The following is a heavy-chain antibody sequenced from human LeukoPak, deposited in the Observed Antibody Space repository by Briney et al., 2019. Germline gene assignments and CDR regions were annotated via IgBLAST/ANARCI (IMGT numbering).Heavy chain of an antibody. CDR1: GFTFSHHW. CDR3: ARGDLDY. J-gene: IGHJ4*01. Sequence: GGSLRLSCAASGFTFSHHWMNWVRQAPGRGLEWVATVKPDGNEKFYVDSVKGRFAISRDNARNSVYLEMNSLRVEDTAVYLCARGDLDYWGQGTLVTVSS. CDR2: VKPDGNEK. V-gene: IGHV3-7*01.